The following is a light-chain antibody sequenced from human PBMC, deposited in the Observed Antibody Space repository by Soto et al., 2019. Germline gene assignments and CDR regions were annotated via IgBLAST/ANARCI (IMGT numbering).Light chain of an antibody. V-gene: IGKV3-20*01. CDR2: GAS. Sequence: EIVLTQSPDTLSLSPLEISSLSCLASHSVTTHLAWFQQRPGQTPRPLIYGASSGATGIPDRFSGSGSGTDFTLTISRLEPEDFAIYYCQQYGGVPYTFGQGTKVDNK. CDR1: HSVTTH. J-gene: IGKJ2*01. CDR3: QQYGGVPYT.